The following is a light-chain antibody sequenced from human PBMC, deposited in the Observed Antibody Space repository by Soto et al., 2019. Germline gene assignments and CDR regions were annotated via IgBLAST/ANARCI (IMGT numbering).Light chain of an antibody. CDR1: QSVSSS. V-gene: IGKV3-15*01. Sequence: IVVTQSPATLSVSPGETVTLSCRVSQSVSSSLAWYQQKPGQAPRLLISGAYTRATGIPARFSGSGSGTEFTLTISGLQSEDFAVYYCQQRSNWLTFGGGTKVEIK. CDR2: GAY. CDR3: QQRSNWLT. J-gene: IGKJ4*01.